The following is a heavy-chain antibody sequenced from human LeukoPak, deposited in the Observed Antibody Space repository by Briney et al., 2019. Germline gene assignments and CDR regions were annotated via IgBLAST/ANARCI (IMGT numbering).Heavy chain of an antibody. CDR1: GGSISSSSYY. V-gene: IGHV4-39*07. Sequence: SETLSLTCTVSGGSISSSSYYWGWIRQPPGKGLEWVGSIYYSGSTYYNPSFKSRVTISVDTSKNQFSLKLGSVTAADTAVYYCARDLHTITIFGVGDAFDIWGQGTMVTVSS. D-gene: IGHD3-3*01. J-gene: IGHJ3*02. CDR2: IYYSGST. CDR3: ARDLHTITIFGVGDAFDI.